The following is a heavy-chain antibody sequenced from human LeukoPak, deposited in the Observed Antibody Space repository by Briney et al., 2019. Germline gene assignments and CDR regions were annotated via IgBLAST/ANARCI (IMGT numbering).Heavy chain of an antibody. J-gene: IGHJ5*02. Sequence: SVKVSCKASGGTFSNYAISWVRQAPGQGLEWMGGIIPIFGTANYAQKFQGRVTMTTDTSTSTAYMELRSLRSDDTAVYYCASVGYCSGGSCYGWFDPWGQGTLVTVSS. CDR2: IIPIFGTA. D-gene: IGHD2-15*01. CDR1: GGTFSNYA. CDR3: ASVGYCSGGSCYGWFDP. V-gene: IGHV1-69*05.